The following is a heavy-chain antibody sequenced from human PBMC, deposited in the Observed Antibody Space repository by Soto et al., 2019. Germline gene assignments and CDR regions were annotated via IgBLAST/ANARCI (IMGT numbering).Heavy chain of an antibody. V-gene: IGHV4-39*01. CDR3: ARRHYDFWSGYFRFDP. CDR1: GGAIRSSSYY. CDR2: IYYSGST. D-gene: IGHD3-3*01. Sequence: SETLSLTCTVSGGAIRSSSYYWGWIRQPPGKVLEWIVSIYYSGSTYYKPSLKSRVTISLDTSKNQFSLKLSSVTAGDTAVYYXARRHYDFWSGYFRFDPWGQGTLVTVSS. J-gene: IGHJ5*02.